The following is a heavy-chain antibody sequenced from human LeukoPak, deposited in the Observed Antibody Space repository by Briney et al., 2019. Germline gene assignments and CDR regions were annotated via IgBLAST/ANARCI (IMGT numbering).Heavy chain of an antibody. CDR3: ATSGDILTGYQKVTLAY. Sequence: ESLRLSCAASGFTFSNYDMSWVRQSPGKGLEWIGSIYYSGTTYYNPSLKSRVTISVDTSKNQFSLDLTSVTAADTAVYYCATSGDILTGYQKVTLAYWGQGTLVSVSS. CDR2: IYYSGTT. J-gene: IGHJ4*02. CDR1: GFTFSNYD. V-gene: IGHV4-39*01. D-gene: IGHD3-9*01.